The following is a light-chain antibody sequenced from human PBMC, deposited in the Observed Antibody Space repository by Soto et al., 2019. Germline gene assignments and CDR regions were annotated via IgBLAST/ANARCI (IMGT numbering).Light chain of an antibody. CDR3: ATRDDSQSAV. Sequence: QSVLTQPPSVSAAPGEKVTISCSGSSSNIGNNFVSWYQRLPGAAPKLLIYDNNQRPSGIPDRFSGSKSGTSATLGITGLQTGDEAEYFCATRDDSQSAVFGVGTQLTVL. CDR1: SSNIGNNF. V-gene: IGLV1-51*02. CDR2: DNN. J-gene: IGLJ7*01.